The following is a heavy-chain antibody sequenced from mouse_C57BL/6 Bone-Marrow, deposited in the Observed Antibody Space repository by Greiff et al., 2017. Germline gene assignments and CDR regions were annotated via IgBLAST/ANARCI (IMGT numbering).Heavy chain of an antibody. CDR3: AKFIYYAMDY. CDR2: ISSGGSYT. J-gene: IGHJ4*01. Sequence: EVQGVESGGDLVKPGGSLKLSCAASGFTFSSYGMSWVRQTPDKRLEWVATISSGGSYTYYPDSVKGRFTISRDNAKNTLYLQMSSLKSEDTAMYYCAKFIYYAMDYWGQGTSVTVSS. V-gene: IGHV5-6*01. D-gene: IGHD1-1*01. CDR1: GFTFSSYG.